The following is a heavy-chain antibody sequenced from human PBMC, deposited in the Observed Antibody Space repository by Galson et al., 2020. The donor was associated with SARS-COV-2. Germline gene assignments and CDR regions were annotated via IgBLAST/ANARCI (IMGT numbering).Heavy chain of an antibody. CDR2: TYYRSKWYS. CDR1: GDSVSSNRAA. J-gene: IGHJ4*02. Sequence: SQTLSLPCAISGDSVSSNRAAWNWIRQSPSRGLEWLGRTYYRSKWYSDYAVSVKSRITINADTSKNQFSLQLNSVIPEDTAVYYWGRSPGIAVARTFDYWGQGTLVTVSS. CDR3: GRSPGIAVARTFDY. V-gene: IGHV6-1*01. D-gene: IGHD6-19*01.